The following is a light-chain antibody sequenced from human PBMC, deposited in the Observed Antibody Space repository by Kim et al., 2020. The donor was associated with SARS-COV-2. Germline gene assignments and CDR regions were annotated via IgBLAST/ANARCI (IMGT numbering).Light chain of an antibody. CDR2: GAS. J-gene: IGKJ1*01. V-gene: IGKV3-20*01. CDR3: QQYSSSPAT. CDR1: QSVSSNY. Sequence: SPGQSATLSCRPSQSVSSNYLAWYQQKPGQAPRLLIYGASSRATGIPDRFSGSGSGTDFTLTITRLEPEDFAVYYCQQYSSSPATFGQGTKVDIK.